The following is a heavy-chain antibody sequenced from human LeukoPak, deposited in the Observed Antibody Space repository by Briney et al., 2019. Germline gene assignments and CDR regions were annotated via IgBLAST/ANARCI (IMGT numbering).Heavy chain of an antibody. V-gene: IGHV3-30-3*01. Sequence: GGSLRLSCAASGFTLNTYAMHWVRQAPGKGLEWMAVISYDGSIKYYADSVKGRFSISRDDSKNTLSLQMNSLRAEDTAVYFCARDPSRISVAGFCDYWGQGTLVTVSS. CDR3: ARDPSRISVAGFCDY. D-gene: IGHD6-19*01. CDR1: GFTLNTYA. CDR2: ISYDGSIK. J-gene: IGHJ4*02.